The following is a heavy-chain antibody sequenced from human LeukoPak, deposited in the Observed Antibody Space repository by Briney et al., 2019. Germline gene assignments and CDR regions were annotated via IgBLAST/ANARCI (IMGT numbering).Heavy chain of an antibody. CDR3: ARVTEADYYGSGSSFVP. CDR1: GGSISSYY. CDR2: IYYSGST. V-gene: IGHV4-59*01. D-gene: IGHD3-10*01. J-gene: IGHJ5*02. Sequence: SETLSLTCTVSGGSISSYYWSWIRQPPGKGLEWIGYIYYSGSTNYNPSLKSRVTISVDTSKNQFSLKLSSVTAADTAVYYCARVTEADYYGSGSSFVPWGQGTLVSVSS.